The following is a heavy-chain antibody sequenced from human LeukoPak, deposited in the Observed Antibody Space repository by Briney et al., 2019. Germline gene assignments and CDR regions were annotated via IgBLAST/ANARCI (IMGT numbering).Heavy chain of an antibody. J-gene: IGHJ4*02. CDR1: GFTFSSYG. CDR3: ARGSARLDSRDGYPDY. CDR2: IWYDGSNK. D-gene: IGHD5-24*01. V-gene: IGHV3-33*01. Sequence: PGGSLRLSCAASGFTFSSYGMHWVRQAPGKGLEWVAVIWYDGSNKYYADSVKGRFTISRDNSKNTLYLQMNSLRAEDTAVYYCARGSARLDSRDGYPDYWGQGTLVTVSS.